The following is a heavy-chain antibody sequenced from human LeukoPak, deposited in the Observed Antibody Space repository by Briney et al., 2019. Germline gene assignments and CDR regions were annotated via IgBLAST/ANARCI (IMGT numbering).Heavy chain of an antibody. J-gene: IGHJ4*02. Sequence: GGSLRLSCATSGFTLSSYWMHWVRQVPGKGLEWLSRINNDGVSTSYADSVKGRFTISRDNAKNTLYLRMNSLRTEDTAIYYCARKPLSGGYGGTIDYWGQGTLVTVSS. V-gene: IGHV3-74*01. CDR1: GFTLSSYW. D-gene: IGHD5-12*01. CDR2: INNDGVST. CDR3: ARKPLSGGYGGTIDY.